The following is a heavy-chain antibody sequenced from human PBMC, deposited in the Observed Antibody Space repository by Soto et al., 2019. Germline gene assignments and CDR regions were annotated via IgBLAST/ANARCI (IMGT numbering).Heavy chain of an antibody. V-gene: IGHV3-23*01. D-gene: IGHD3-22*01. CDR2: VSNSADST. Sequence: EVQLLESGGGLVQPGGSLRLPCAASGFTFSNYAMSWVRQAPGKGLEWVSTVSNSADSTYYADSVKGRFTISRDNSKNTLYLQMNSLRAEDTAIYYCAKTSNGYPYYFDYWGQGTLVTVSS. CDR3: AKTSNGYPYYFDY. CDR1: GFTFSNYA. J-gene: IGHJ4*02.